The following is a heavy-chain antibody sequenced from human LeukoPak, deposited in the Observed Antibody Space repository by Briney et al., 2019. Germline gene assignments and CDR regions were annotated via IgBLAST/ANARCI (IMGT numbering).Heavy chain of an antibody. Sequence: SSVKVSCKASGGTFSSYAISWVRQAPGQGLEWMGGIIPIFGTANYAQKFQGRVTITADESTSTAYMDLRSLRSEDTAVYYCARDRSAKGGNLAFDSWGQGTMVTVSS. CDR3: ARDRSAKGGNLAFDS. D-gene: IGHD4-23*01. J-gene: IGHJ3*02. V-gene: IGHV1-69*13. CDR2: IIPIFGTA. CDR1: GGTFSSYA.